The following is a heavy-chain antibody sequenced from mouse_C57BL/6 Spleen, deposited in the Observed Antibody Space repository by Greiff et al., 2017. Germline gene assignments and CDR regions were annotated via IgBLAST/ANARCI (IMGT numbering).Heavy chain of an antibody. CDR1: GYAFSSSW. J-gene: IGHJ3*01. CDR2: IYPGDGDT. Sequence: QVQLQESGPELVKPGASVKISCKASGYAFSSSWMNWVKQRPGQGLEWIGRIYPGDGDTNYNGKFKGKATLTADTSSSTAYMQLSSLTSEDSAVYFCAREGSLLLPFAYWGQGTLVTVSA. CDR3: AREGSLLLPFAY. D-gene: IGHD1-1*01. V-gene: IGHV1-82*01.